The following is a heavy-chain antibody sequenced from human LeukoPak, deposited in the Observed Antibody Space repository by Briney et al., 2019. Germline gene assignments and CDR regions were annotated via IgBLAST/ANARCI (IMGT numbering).Heavy chain of an antibody. CDR1: GGTFSSYA. CDR2: IIPIFGTA. D-gene: IGHD2-21*02. Sequence: GASVKVSCKASGGTFSSYAISWVRQAPGQGLEWMGGIIPIFGTANYAQKFQGRVTITADESTSTAYMELSSLRSEDTAVYYCASSVVTPSPAFDYWGQGTLVTVSS. J-gene: IGHJ4*02. CDR3: ASSVVTPSPAFDY. V-gene: IGHV1-69*13.